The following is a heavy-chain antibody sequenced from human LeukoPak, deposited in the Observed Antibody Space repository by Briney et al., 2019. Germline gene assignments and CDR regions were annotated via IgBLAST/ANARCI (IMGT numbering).Heavy chain of an antibody. J-gene: IGHJ3*02. CDR3: ARHVGTGESDAFDI. Sequence: SETLSLTCAVYGGSFSGYYWSWIRQPPGKGLEWIGEINHSGSTNYNPSLKSRVTISVDTSKNQFSLKLSSVTAADTAVYYCARHVGTGESDAFDIWGQGTMVTVSS. D-gene: IGHD1-1*01. V-gene: IGHV4-34*01. CDR2: INHSGST. CDR1: GGSFSGYY.